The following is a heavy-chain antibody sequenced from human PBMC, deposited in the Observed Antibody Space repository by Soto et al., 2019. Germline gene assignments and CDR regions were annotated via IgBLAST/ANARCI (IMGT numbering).Heavy chain of an antibody. CDR1: GYTFTSYD. J-gene: IGHJ5*02. D-gene: IGHD2-2*01. Sequence: ASVKVSCKASGYTFTSYDINWVRQATGQGLEWMGWMNPNSGNTGYAQKSQGRVTMTRNTSISTAYMELSSLRSEDTAVYYCARGLVVPAAIRENWFDPWGQGTLVTVSS. V-gene: IGHV1-8*01. CDR3: ARGLVVPAAIRENWFDP. CDR2: MNPNSGNT.